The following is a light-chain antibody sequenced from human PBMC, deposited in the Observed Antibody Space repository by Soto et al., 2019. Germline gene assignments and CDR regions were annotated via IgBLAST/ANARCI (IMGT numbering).Light chain of an antibody. CDR2: EVS. Sequence: QSALTQPASVSGSPGQSITISCTGTSSDVGGYNYVSWYQQHLGKAPKLMIYEVSNRPSGVSNRFSGSKSGNTASLTISGLQAEDEAEYYCSSYTSSSTWVFGGGTKLTVL. CDR1: SSDVGGYNY. J-gene: IGLJ3*02. V-gene: IGLV2-14*01. CDR3: SSYTSSSTWV.